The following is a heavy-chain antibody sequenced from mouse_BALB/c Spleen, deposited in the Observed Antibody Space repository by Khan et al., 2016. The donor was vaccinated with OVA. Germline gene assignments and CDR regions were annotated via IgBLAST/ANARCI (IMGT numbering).Heavy chain of an antibody. V-gene: IGHV1S81*02. CDR3: TRSGYGSFAY. CDR1: GYTFISYY. J-gene: IGHJ3*01. D-gene: IGHD2-2*01. Sequence: QVQLKQSGAELVKTGASVKLSCKASGYTFISYYMYWVKQRPGQGLEWIGEINPSNGGTNFNEKFKNKATLTVDKSSYTAYMQLSSLTSNDSAIYYGTRSGYGSFAYWGQGTLVTVSA. CDR2: INPSNGGT.